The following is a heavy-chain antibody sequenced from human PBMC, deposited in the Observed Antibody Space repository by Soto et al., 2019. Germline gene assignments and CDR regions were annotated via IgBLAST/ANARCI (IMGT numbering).Heavy chain of an antibody. D-gene: IGHD2-15*01. Sequence: PSETLSLTCTVSGGSISSSSYYWGWIRQPPGKGLEWIGSIYYSGSTYYNPSLKSRVTISVDTSKNQFSLKLSSVTAADTAVYYCARLGRENCSGGSCYSGPIFDLPPKNWFDLWGQGTLVTVSS. CDR2: IYYSGST. V-gene: IGHV4-39*01. J-gene: IGHJ5*02. CDR1: GGSISSSSYY. CDR3: ARLGRENCSGGSCYSGPIFDLPPKNWFDL.